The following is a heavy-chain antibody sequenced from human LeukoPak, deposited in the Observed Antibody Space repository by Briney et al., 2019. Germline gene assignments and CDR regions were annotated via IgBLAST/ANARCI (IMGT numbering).Heavy chain of an antibody. CDR3: VRRGYSGYDLYYFDY. Sequence: TGGALRPSGVASGFTFSSFAMYWVRQAPGKGLEWVAFSSYDGNAEYYADSVKGRFTISRCNSKNTLYLQMNTLRAEDTAVYYCVRRGYSGYDLYYFDYWGQGTLVTVSS. D-gene: IGHD5-12*01. CDR2: SSYDGNAE. V-gene: IGHV3-30-3*01. J-gene: IGHJ4*02. CDR1: GFTFSSFA.